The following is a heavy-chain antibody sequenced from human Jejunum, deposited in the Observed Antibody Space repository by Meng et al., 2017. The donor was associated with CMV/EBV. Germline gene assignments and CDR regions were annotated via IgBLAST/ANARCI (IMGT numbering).Heavy chain of an antibody. D-gene: IGHD3-22*01. Sequence: QVQLVQSGSEFKKPGASVKVSCKASGYTFTNNNLIWVRQAPGQGPEWMGWINTNTGNPTYARDFTGRFAFSLDTSVSTAYLQISSLKAEDTAVYYCARDGLNERYFDYWGQGTLVTVSS. CDR1: GYTFTNNN. CDR3: ARDGLNERYFDY. J-gene: IGHJ4*02. V-gene: IGHV7-4-1*02. CDR2: INTNTGNP.